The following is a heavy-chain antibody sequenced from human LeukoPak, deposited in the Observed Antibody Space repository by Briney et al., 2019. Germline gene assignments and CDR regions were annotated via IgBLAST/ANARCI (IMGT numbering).Heavy chain of an antibody. V-gene: IGHV3-20*04. CDR2: INWNTGKT. J-gene: IGHJ4*02. Sequence: GGSLRLSWAASGFTFDDYGRSWGRQVRGKGLEWGAGINWNTGKTNYADSVKGRFTISRDNAKNSLYLQMNSLRDEDTALYYCARPRDLCSSSSCPSFDYWGQGTLVTVSS. D-gene: IGHD2-15*01. CDR1: GFTFDDYG. CDR3: ARPRDLCSSSSCPSFDY.